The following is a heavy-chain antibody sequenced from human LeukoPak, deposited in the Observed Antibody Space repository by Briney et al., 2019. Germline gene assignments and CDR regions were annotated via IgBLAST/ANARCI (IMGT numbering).Heavy chain of an antibody. J-gene: IGHJ4*02. D-gene: IGHD5-12*01. CDR3: AKDTGSGYDYFSYYFDY. CDR2: VSGSAFST. CDR1: GFIFSSYG. Sequence: PGGTLRLSCAASGFIFSSYGMSWVRQAPGKGLEWVSAVSGSAFSTYYADSVKGRFTISRDNSKDTLYLQMNSLRAEDTAVYYCAKDTGSGYDYFSYYFDYWGQGTLVTVSS. V-gene: IGHV3-23*01.